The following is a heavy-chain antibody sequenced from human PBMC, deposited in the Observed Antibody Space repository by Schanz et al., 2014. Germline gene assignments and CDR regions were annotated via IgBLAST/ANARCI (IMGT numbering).Heavy chain of an antibody. Sequence: QVQLVQSGAEVKKPGASVKVSCKASGYTFTSYGINWVRQAPGQGLEWMGIVNPSVRGTHFAREFQGRISVTTDTSTSTVYLELSSLRSDDTAVYYCGRGFSRSYIDFWGQGTLITVSS. V-gene: IGHV1-46*03. CDR3: GRGFSRSYIDF. D-gene: IGHD6-6*01. J-gene: IGHJ4*02. CDR2: VNPSVRGT. CDR1: GYTFTSYG.